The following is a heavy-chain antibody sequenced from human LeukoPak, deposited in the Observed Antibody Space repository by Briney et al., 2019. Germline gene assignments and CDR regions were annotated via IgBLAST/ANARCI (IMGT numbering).Heavy chain of an antibody. D-gene: IGHD2-2*01. CDR2: ISGSGGST. CDR1: GFTFSSYA. J-gene: IGHJ4*02. V-gene: IGHV3-23*01. Sequence: SGGSLRLSCAASGFTFSSYAMSWVRQAPGKGLEWVSAISGSGGSTYYADSVKGRFTISRDNSENTLYLQMNSLRAEDTAVYYCAKGGYCSSTSCYGYFDSWGQGTLVTVSS. CDR3: AKGGYCSSTSCYGYFDS.